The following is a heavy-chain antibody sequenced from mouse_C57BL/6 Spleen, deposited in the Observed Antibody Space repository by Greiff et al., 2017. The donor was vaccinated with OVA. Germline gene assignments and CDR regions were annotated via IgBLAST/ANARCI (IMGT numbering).Heavy chain of an antibody. Sequence: VQLQQPGAELVMPGASVKLSCKASGYTFTSYWMHWVKQRPGQGLEWIGEIDPSDSYTNYNQKFKGKSTLTVDKSSSTAYMQLSSLTSEDSAVYYCARSPDYYGSREYYFDYWGQGTTLTVSS. V-gene: IGHV1-69*01. CDR1: GYTFTSYW. J-gene: IGHJ2*01. CDR2: IDPSDSYT. D-gene: IGHD1-1*01. CDR3: ARSPDYYGSREYYFDY.